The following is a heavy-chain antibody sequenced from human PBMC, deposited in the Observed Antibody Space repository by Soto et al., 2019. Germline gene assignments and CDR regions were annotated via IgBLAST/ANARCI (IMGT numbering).Heavy chain of an antibody. Sequence: QVQLQESGPGLVKPSETLSLTCTVSGVSINDYYWSWIRQSPGKGLEWIGYVYHSGSTNYNPSLMSRVTMSLDTSKSQLSLKLSSVTAADTAVYYCARDEGIAVGSFGYWGQGTLVTVSS. J-gene: IGHJ4*02. CDR2: VYHSGST. CDR1: GVSINDYY. CDR3: ARDEGIAVGSFGY. D-gene: IGHD6-19*01. V-gene: IGHV4-59*01.